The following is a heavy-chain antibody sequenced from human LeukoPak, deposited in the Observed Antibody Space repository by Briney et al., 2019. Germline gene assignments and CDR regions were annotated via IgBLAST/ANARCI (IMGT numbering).Heavy chain of an antibody. V-gene: IGHV5-51*01. CDR2: IYPGDSDT. Sequence: GESLKISCKGSGYSFTSYWIGWVRQMPGKGLEWMGIIYPGDSDTRYSPSFQGQVTISADKSISTAYLQWSSLKASDTAMYYCASAYYDSSGYYLSKQEQIDYWGQGTLVTVSS. J-gene: IGHJ4*02. CDR1: GYSFTSYW. D-gene: IGHD3-22*01. CDR3: ASAYYDSSGYYLSKQEQIDY.